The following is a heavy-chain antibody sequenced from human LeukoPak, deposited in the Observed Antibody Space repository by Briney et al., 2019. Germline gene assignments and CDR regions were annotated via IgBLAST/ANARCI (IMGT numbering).Heavy chain of an antibody. D-gene: IGHD3-10*01. CDR3: ARTYYYGSGSDRPPRGYFQH. CDR1: GGYFSGYY. CDR2: INHSGST. Sequence: SETLSLTCAVYGGYFSGYYWSWIRQPPGKGLEWIGEINHSGSTNYNPSLKSRVTISVDTSKNQFSLKLSSVTAADTAVYYCARTYYYGSGSDRPPRGYFQHWGQGTLVTVSS. V-gene: IGHV4-34*01. J-gene: IGHJ1*01.